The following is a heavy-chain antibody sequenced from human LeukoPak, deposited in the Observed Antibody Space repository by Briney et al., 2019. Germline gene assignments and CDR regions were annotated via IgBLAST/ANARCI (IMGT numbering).Heavy chain of an antibody. D-gene: IGHD6-13*01. CDR2: ISSSSSYI. J-gene: IGHJ6*03. Sequence: KTGGSLRLSCAASGFTFSSYSMNWVRQAPGKGLEWVSSISSSSSYIYYADSVKGRFTISRDNAKNSLYLQMNSLRAEDTAVYYCARVGIAAARGNYYMDVWGKGTTVTVSS. CDR1: GFTFSSYS. V-gene: IGHV3-21*01. CDR3: ARVGIAAARGNYYMDV.